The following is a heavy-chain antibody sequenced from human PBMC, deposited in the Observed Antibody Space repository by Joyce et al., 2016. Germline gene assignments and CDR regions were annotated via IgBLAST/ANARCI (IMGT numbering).Heavy chain of an antibody. CDR3: NKDRAP. D-gene: IGHD3-10*01. J-gene: IGHJ5*02. V-gene: IGHV3-72*01. CDR2: IRNKANSYTT. CDR1: GFTFSDHF. Sequence: EVQLVESGGGLVQPGGSLRLSCAASGFTFSDHFMDWVRQAPGEGVEWIARIRNKANSYTTEYAASVKGRFTISRDDSKNSLYLQMDSLKTEDTAVYYCNKDRAPWGQGTLVTVSS.